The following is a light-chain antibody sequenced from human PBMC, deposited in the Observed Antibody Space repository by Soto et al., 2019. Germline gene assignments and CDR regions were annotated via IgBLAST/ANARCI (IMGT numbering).Light chain of an antibody. CDR2: EVS. CDR1: STDFVSYNR. V-gene: IGLV2-18*01. Sequence: QSALTQPPSVSGSPGQSATISCTGTSTDFVSYNRVSWYQQPPGTAPKLVIYEVSKRPSGVPDRFSGSKSGNTASLTISGLQAADEADYYCSLYTSENAYVFGTGTKVTVL. J-gene: IGLJ1*01. CDR3: SLYTSENAYV.